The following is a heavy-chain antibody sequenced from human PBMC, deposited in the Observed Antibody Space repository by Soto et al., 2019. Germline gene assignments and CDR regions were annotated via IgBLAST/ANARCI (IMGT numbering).Heavy chain of an antibody. CDR1: GGSFSDFY. J-gene: IGHJ4*02. D-gene: IGHD6-19*01. V-gene: IGHV4-34*01. Sequence: SETLSLTCAVYGGSFSDFYWTWIRQLPGKGLEWIGEINHSGSTNYNPSLKSRVAISVDMSKNQFSLNLRSVTAADTAVYYCGPRGAVADPRGYWGQGTLVTVSS. CDR3: GPRGAVADPRGY. CDR2: INHSGST.